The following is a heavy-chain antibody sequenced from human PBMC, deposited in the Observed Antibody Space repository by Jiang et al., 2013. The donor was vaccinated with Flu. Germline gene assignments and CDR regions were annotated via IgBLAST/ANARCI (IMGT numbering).Heavy chain of an antibody. CDR3: AREGSGSGSYSISKYYYYYYGMDV. J-gene: IGHJ6*02. Sequence: VVQPGRSLRLSCAASGFTFSSYGMHWVRQAPGKGLEWVAVIWYDGSNKYYADSVKGRFTISRDNSKNTLYLQMNSLRAEDTAVYYCAREGSGSGSYSISKYYYYYYGMDVWGQGTTVTVSS. CDR2: IWYDGSNK. V-gene: IGHV3-33*01. CDR1: GFTFSSYG. D-gene: IGHD3-10*01.